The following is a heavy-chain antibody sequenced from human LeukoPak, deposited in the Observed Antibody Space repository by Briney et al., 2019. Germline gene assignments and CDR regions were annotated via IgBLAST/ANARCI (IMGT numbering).Heavy chain of an antibody. D-gene: IGHD4/OR15-4a*01. CDR3: ATRSPNYHYIGPTAYWFDP. J-gene: IGHJ5*02. V-gene: IGHV1-24*01. Sequence: ASVKVSFKVSGYTLTELSMHWVRQAPGKGLEWMGGFDPEDGETIYAQTFQGRVTMTEDISTDTAYMELSSLRSEDTAVYYCATRSPNYHYIGPTAYWFDPWGQGTLVTVSS. CDR1: GYTLTELS. CDR2: FDPEDGET.